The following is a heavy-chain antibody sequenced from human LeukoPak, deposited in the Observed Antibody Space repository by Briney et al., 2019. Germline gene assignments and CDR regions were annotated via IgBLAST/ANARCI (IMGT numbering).Heavy chain of an antibody. V-gene: IGHV4-30-2*01. CDR1: GGSISSGGYY. J-gene: IGHJ6*02. CDR2: INHSGST. CDR3: ARDRGWAVAVNYYYYGMDV. Sequence: PSQTLSLTCAVSGGSISSGGYYWSWIRQPPGKGLEWIGEINHSGSTNYNPSLKSRVTISVDTSKNQFSLKLSSVTAAGTAVYYCARDRGWAVAVNYYYYGMDVWGQGTTVTVSS. D-gene: IGHD6-19*01.